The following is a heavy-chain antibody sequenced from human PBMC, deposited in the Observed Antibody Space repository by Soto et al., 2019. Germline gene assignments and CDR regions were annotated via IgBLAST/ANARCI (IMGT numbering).Heavy chain of an antibody. CDR3: ARGGGIVVVTAPYDQ. CDR1: GYTFTSYY. J-gene: IGHJ4*01. CDR2: INPSGGYT. D-gene: IGHD2-21*02. Sequence: ASVKVSCKASGYTFTSYYMNWVRQAPGQGLEWLGIINPSGGYTTYAQRFLGRVTMTSDTSTSTVHMELGSLTSEDTAVYYCARGGGIVVVTAPYDQWGQGPLVDVSS. V-gene: IGHV1-46*01.